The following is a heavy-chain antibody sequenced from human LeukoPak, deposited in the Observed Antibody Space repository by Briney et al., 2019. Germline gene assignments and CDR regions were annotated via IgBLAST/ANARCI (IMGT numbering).Heavy chain of an antibody. V-gene: IGHV4-59*01. CDR3: GGEPRLLDV. CDR2: IYYSGTT. Sequence: PSETLSLTCTVSGASITSSYWSWFRQPPGWELESIGYIYYSGTTKSDPSLESRVTISVDTSENQVSLKLSFVTAADTATYYCGGEPRLLDVWGKGITVTVSS. D-gene: IGHD2-15*01. CDR1: GASITSSY. J-gene: IGHJ6*04.